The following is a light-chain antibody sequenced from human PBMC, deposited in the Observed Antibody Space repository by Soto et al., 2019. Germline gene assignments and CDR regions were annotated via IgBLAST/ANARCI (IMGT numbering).Light chain of an antibody. CDR1: SSDVGGYNY. J-gene: IGLJ2*01. CDR3: SSYAGSNNFPVV. Sequence: QSVLTQPPSASGCPGQSVTISCTGTSSDVGGYNYVSWYQQHPGKAPKLMIYEVSKRPSGVPDRFSGSKSGNTASLTVSGLQAEDEADYYCSSYAGSNNFPVVFGGGTKVTVL. V-gene: IGLV2-8*01. CDR2: EVS.